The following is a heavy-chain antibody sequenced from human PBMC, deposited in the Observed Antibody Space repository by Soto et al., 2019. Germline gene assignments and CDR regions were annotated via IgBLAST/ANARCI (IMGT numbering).Heavy chain of an antibody. CDR2: IYYSGST. J-gene: IGHJ4*02. D-gene: IGHD3-16*01. V-gene: IGHV4-59*01. CDR1: GGSISSYY. Sequence: QVQLQESGPGLVKPSETLSLTCTVSGGSISSYYWSWIRQPPGKGLEGIGYIYYSGSTNYNPSLKSRVTISVDTSKNQFSLKLSSVTAADAAVYYCARENGVIPYSLGFDYWGQGTLVTVSS. CDR3: ARENGVIPYSLGFDY.